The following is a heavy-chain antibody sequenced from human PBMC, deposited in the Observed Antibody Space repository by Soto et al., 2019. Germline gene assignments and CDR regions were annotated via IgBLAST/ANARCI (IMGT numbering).Heavy chain of an antibody. CDR2: VGGSGDST. D-gene: IGHD2-15*01. CDR3: AKSPLGYCSGGSCYPPHYFDY. CDR1: GFTFSNYA. Sequence: EVHLLDSGGGLVQPGGSLRLSCAASGFTFSNYAMSWVRQAPGKGLEWVSGVGGSGDSTYYADSVKGRFTISRDNSKDTLYLQMTSLRAEDTAVYYCAKSPLGYCSGGSCYPPHYFDYWGQGTLVTVSS. V-gene: IGHV3-23*01. J-gene: IGHJ4*02.